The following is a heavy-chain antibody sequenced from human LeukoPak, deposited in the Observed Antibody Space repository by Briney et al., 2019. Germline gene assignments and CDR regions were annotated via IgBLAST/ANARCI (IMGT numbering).Heavy chain of an antibody. V-gene: IGHV3-30*04. CDR2: ISYDGSNK. CDR1: GFTSSIYA. D-gene: IGHD3-10*01. CDR3: ARDVLGLVRVPEGYFDY. J-gene: IGHJ4*02. Sequence: GGSLRPSCAPSGFTSSIYAMHWVRQAPGKGLEWVAVISYDGSNKYYADSVKGRFTITRDNSKNTLYLQMNSLRAEDTAVYYCARDVLGLVRVPEGYFDYWGQGTLVTVSS.